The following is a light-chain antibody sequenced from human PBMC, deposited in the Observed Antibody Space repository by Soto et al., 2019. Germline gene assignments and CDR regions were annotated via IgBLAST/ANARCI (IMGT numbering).Light chain of an antibody. CDR3: SSYTSSRSWV. CDR2: EVT. V-gene: IGLV2-14*01. CDR1: SSDVGTYNY. J-gene: IGLJ3*02. Sequence: QSALTQPASVSGSPGQSITISCTGTSSDVGTYNYVSWYQQHPGKAPKVMIYEVTYRPSGVSNRFSGSKSGNTASLTISGLQAEDEAEYYCSSYTSSRSWVFGGGTKVTVL.